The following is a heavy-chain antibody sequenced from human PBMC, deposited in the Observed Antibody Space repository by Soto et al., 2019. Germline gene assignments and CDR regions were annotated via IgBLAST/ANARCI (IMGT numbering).Heavy chain of an antibody. CDR1: GFTYSSYG. V-gene: IGHV3-21*01. Sequence: EVQLVESGGGLVKPGGSLRLSCAASGFTYSSYGMNWVRQAPWKGLEWVSSISSSSSHIYYPDSVKGRFTISRDNAKKSLYLQMNCLRAEDTAVYYCARGLHFYDSSVYYGYWGQGTLVTVSS. J-gene: IGHJ4*02. D-gene: IGHD3-22*01. CDR2: ISSSSSHI. CDR3: ARGLHFYDSSVYYGY.